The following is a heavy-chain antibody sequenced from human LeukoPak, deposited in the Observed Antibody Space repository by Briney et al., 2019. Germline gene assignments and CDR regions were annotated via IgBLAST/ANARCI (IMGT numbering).Heavy chain of an antibody. CDR1: GGSISSYY. J-gene: IGHJ3*02. V-gene: IGHV4-4*07. CDR2: IYTSGST. CDR3: ARDGDYDILTGYLHAFDI. D-gene: IGHD3-9*01. Sequence: PSETLSLTCTVSGGSISSYYWSWIRQPAGKGLEGIGRIYTSGSTNYNASLTSRVTMSVDTSKNQFSLKLSSVTAADTAVYYCARDGDYDILTGYLHAFDIWGQGTMVTVSS.